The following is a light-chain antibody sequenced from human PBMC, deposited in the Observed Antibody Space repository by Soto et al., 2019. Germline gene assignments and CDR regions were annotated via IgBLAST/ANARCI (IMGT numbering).Light chain of an antibody. J-gene: IGKJ5*01. CDR2: GAS. CDR1: QSVSRNN. Sequence: ETVLTQSPGTLSLSPGERATLSCRASQSVSRNNLVWYQQRPGQAPRLLIYGASTRATGIPARFSGGGSGTEFTLTISSLQSEDFAVYYCQQYNYWPPLTFGQGTRLEIK. CDR3: QQYNYWPPLT. V-gene: IGKV3-15*01.